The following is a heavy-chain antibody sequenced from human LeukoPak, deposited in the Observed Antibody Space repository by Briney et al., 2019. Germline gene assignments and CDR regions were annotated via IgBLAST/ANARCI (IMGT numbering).Heavy chain of an antibody. CDR1: GYTLTELS. V-gene: IGHV1-24*01. CDR2: FDPEDGET. CDR3: ATPYYDYVWGSYRFDY. Sequence: ASVKVSCKVSGYTLTELSMHWVRQAPGKGLEWTGGFDPEDGETIYAQKFQGRVTMTEDTSTDTAYMELSSLRSEDTAVYYCATPYYDYVWGSYRFDYWGQGTLVTVSS. J-gene: IGHJ4*02. D-gene: IGHD3-16*02.